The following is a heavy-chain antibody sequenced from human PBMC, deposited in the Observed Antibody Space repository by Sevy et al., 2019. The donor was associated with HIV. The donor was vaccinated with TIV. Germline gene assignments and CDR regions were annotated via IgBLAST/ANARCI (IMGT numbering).Heavy chain of an antibody. Sequence: SETLCLTCTVSGGSISSGDYYWSWIRQPPGKGLEWIGYIYYSGSTYYNPSLKSRVTISVDTSKNQFSLKLSSVTAADTAVYYCARDQRSIWGSLVVRGNIHFSGFDPWGQGTLVTVSS. CDR1: GGSISSGDYY. D-gene: IGHD3-22*01. CDR2: IYYSGST. CDR3: ARDQRSIWGSLVVRGNIHFSGFDP. V-gene: IGHV4-30-4*01. J-gene: IGHJ5*02.